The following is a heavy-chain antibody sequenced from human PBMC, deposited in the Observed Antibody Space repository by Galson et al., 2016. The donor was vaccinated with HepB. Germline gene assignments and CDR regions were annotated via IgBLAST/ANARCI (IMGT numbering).Heavy chain of an antibody. V-gene: IGHV3-11*06. CDR3: ARAFTYSTRWYPVDS. CDR1: GFTFSHYY. Sequence: SLRLSCAASGFTFSHYYMSWIRQSPEKGLEWVSYISSGSTYINYADSVKGRFTVSRDNGQNSLYLQMTSLRPEDTAVYYCARAFTYSTRWYPVDSWGRGTPVTVSS. J-gene: IGHJ4*02. CDR2: ISSGSTYI. D-gene: IGHD6-13*01.